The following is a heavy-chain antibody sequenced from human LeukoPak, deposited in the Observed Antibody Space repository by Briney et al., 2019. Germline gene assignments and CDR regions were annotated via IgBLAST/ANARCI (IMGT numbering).Heavy chain of an antibody. V-gene: IGHV1-69*13. Sequence: SVKVSCKASGGTFSSYAISWVRQAPGQGLEWRGGIIPIFGTANYAQKFQGRVTITADESTSTAYMELSSLRSEDTAVYYCARDPLGAVAGNYWGQGTLVTVSS. D-gene: IGHD6-19*01. J-gene: IGHJ4*02. CDR2: IIPIFGTA. CDR3: ARDPLGAVAGNY. CDR1: GGTFSSYA.